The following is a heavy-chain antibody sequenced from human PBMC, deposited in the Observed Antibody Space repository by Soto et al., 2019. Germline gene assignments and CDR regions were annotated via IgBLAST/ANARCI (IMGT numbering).Heavy chain of an antibody. CDR2: FDPENGER. CDR3: ATDHQWLGDYYYGMDV. V-gene: IGHV1-24*01. CDR1: GYTLIELS. D-gene: IGHD6-19*01. J-gene: IGHJ6*02. Sequence: GASVKVSCKVSGYTLIELSMHWVRQAPGKGPEWMGRFDPENGERIYAQKFQGRVTMTEDTSTDTAYMELSSLRSEDTAVYYCATDHQWLGDYYYGMDVWGQGTTVTVSS.